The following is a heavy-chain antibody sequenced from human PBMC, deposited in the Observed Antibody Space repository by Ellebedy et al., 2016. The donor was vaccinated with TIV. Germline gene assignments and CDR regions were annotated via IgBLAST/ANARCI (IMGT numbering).Heavy chain of an antibody. V-gene: IGHV3-23*01. CDR2: ISGTGAST. J-gene: IGHJ4*02. CDR3: ARCTGWYADY. CDR1: GFIFNNYA. Sequence: GESLKISCAASGFIFNNYAMNWVRQAPGKGLEWVSAISGTGASTYYADSVRGRFTISRDTSKSTLYLQMNSLTAEGTALYYCARCTGWYADYWGQGTRVTVSS. D-gene: IGHD6-19*01.